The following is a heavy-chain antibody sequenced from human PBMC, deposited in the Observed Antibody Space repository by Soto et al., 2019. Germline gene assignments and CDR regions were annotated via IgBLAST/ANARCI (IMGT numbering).Heavy chain of an antibody. V-gene: IGHV4-38-2*01. J-gene: IGHJ3*02. D-gene: IGHD2-15*01. CDR1: GYSISSGYY. CDR3: ARIYATPHYGYCRGGSCYSNAFDI. CDR2: IYHSGST. Sequence: SETLSRTCAVAGYSISSGYYWGWIRQPPGKGLEWIGRIYHSGSTYYTPSLKSRVTISVDTSKNQFSLQLSSVTAADTAVYYCARIYATPHYGYCRGGSCYSNAFDIWGQGTMVTVSS.